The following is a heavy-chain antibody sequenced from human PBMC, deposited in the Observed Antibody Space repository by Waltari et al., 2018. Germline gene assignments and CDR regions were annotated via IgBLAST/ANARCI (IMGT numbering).Heavy chain of an antibody. D-gene: IGHD3-22*01. CDR2: INHSGRT. J-gene: IGHJ6*02. CDR3: ARHSAYDSRPMEGYYYYGMDV. Sequence: QVQLQQWGAGLLKPSETLSLTCAVYGGSFSGYYWSWIRQPPGKGLEWIGEINHSGRTNYNPSLKSRVPIAVDTSKNRVSLKRSSVTAADTAVYYCARHSAYDSRPMEGYYYYGMDVWGQGTTVTVSS. CDR1: GGSFSGYY. V-gene: IGHV4-34*01.